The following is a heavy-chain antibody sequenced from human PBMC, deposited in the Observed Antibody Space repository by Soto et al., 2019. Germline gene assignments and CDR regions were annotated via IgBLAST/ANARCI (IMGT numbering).Heavy chain of an antibody. CDR1: GFTFSSYW. CDR2: IKQDGSEK. CDR3: ARDVSSSWYAFDY. J-gene: IGHJ4*02. D-gene: IGHD6-13*01. V-gene: IGHV3-7*01. Sequence: GGSLRLSCAASGFTFSSYWMSWVRQAPGKGLEWVANIKQDGSEKYYVDSVKGRFTISRDNAKNSLYLQMNSLRAEDTAVYYCARDVSSSWYAFDYWGQGTLVTVSS.